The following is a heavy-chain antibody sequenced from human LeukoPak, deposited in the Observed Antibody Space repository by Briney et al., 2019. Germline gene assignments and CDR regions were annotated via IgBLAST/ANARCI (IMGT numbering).Heavy chain of an antibody. D-gene: IGHD4-11*01. CDR3: ARSYSNHLFGMDV. CDR1: GFIVSSYY. J-gene: IGHJ6*02. CDR2: IYSGGST. Sequence: PGGSLRLSCAASGFIVSSYYMTWVRQAPGKGLEWVSVIYSGGSTYYADSVKGRVAISRDNSKNTVFLQMNSVGAEDTAVYYCARSYSNHLFGMDVWGQGTTVTVSS. V-gene: IGHV3-66*01.